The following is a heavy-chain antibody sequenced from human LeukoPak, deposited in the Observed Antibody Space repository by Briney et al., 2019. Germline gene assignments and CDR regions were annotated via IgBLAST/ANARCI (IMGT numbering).Heavy chain of an antibody. CDR2: ISGSGGST. J-gene: IGHJ4*02. CDR1: GFTFSSYA. CDR3: ARDPYSSSWYYFDY. D-gene: IGHD6-13*01. Sequence: GGSLRLSCAASGFTFSSYAMSWVRQAPGKGLEWVSAISGSGGSTYYADSVKGRFTISRDNAKNSLFLQMNSLRAEDTAVYYCARDPYSSSWYYFDYWGQGTLVTVSS. V-gene: IGHV3-23*01.